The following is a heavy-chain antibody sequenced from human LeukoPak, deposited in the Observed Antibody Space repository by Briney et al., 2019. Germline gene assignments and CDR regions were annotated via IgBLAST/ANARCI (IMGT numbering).Heavy chain of an antibody. Sequence: PGGSLRLSCAASGFTFSSHGMHWVRQAPGKGLEWVAVIWYDGSNKFYADSVRGRFTISRDNSKSTLYVQMNSLRAEDTAVYYCARGRGSGWYDAFDIWGQGTMVTVSS. D-gene: IGHD6-19*01. CDR1: GFTFSSHG. J-gene: IGHJ3*02. V-gene: IGHV3-33*01. CDR3: ARGRGSGWYDAFDI. CDR2: IWYDGSNK.